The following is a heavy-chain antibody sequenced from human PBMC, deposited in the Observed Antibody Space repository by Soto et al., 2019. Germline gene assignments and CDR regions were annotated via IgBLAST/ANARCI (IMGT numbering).Heavy chain of an antibody. D-gene: IGHD3-3*01. Sequence: PGGSLRLSCAASGFTVSSNYMSWVRQAPGKGLEWVSVIYSGGSTYYADSVKGRFTISRDNSKNTLYLQMNSLRAEDTAVYYCARGVFGVVISAFDIWGQGTMVTVSS. CDR2: IYSGGST. J-gene: IGHJ3*02. V-gene: IGHV3-66*01. CDR3: ARGVFGVVISAFDI. CDR1: GFTVSSNY.